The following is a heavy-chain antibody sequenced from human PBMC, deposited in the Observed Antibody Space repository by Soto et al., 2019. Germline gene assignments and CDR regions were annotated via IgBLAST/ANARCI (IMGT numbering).Heavy chain of an antibody. Sequence: PSETLSLTCTVSGGSISSYYWSWIRQPPGKGLEWIGYIYYSGSTNYNPSLKSRVTISVDTSKNQFSLKLSSVTAADTAVYYCARQGWAYDILTGYSQNYYYYGMDVWGQGTTVTVSS. CDR3: ARQGWAYDILTGYSQNYYYYGMDV. D-gene: IGHD3-9*01. V-gene: IGHV4-59*08. J-gene: IGHJ6*02. CDR1: GGSISSYY. CDR2: IYYSGST.